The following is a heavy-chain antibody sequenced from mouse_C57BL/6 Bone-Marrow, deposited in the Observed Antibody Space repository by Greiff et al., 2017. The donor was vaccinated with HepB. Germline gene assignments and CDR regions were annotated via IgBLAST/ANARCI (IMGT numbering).Heavy chain of an antibody. Sequence: EVNLVESGGGLVKPGGSLKLSCAASGFTFSDYGMHWVRQAPEKGLEWVAYISSGSSTIYYEDTVKGRFTISRDNAKNTLFLQRTSLRSEDTAMYYCLRKDIYYDYDGFAYWGQGTLVTVSA. CDR1: GFTFSDYG. D-gene: IGHD2-4*01. J-gene: IGHJ3*01. V-gene: IGHV5-17*01. CDR2: ISSGSSTI. CDR3: LRKDIYYDYDGFAY.